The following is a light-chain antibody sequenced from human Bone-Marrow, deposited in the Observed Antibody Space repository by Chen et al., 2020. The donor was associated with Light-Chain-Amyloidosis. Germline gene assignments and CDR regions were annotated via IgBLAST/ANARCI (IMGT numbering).Light chain of an antibody. J-gene: IGLJ2*01. CDR1: SSDLGSYNL. CDR2: EVT. V-gene: IGLV2-23*02. Sequence: SALTQPASVSGSPGTPITIPCTGTSSDLGSYNLVSWYQQHPGKAPQLLIYEVTQRPSGVSGRFSGSKSGNTASLTISGLRTDDEAYYFCCSFAGTSTPLFGGGSKLTV. CDR3: CSFAGTSTPL.